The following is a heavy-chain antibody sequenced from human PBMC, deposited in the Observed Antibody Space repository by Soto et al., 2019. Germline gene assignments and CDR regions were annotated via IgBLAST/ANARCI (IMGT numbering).Heavy chain of an antibody. CDR1: GGSISSTNW. D-gene: IGHD3-16*01. V-gene: IGHV4-4*02. CDR2: IYHSGST. Sequence: SETLSLTCAVSGGSISSTNWWSWVRQPPGKGLEWIGEIYHSGSTNYNPSLKSRVTISVDKSKNQFSLKLSSVTAADTAVYYWAGGGAFSGAGFDYWGRGTLVTVSS. CDR3: AGGGAFSGAGFDY. J-gene: IGHJ4*02.